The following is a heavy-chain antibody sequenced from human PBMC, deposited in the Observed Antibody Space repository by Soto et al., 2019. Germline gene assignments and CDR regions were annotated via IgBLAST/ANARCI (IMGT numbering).Heavy chain of an antibody. D-gene: IGHD3-22*01. CDR2: INHSGST. Sequence: SEILSLTCAVYGGSFSGYYWSWIRQPPGKGLEWIGEINHSGSTNYNPSLKSRVTISVDTSKNQFSLKLSSVTAADTAVYYCARLTTMIVVVIYGAFDIWGQGTMVTVSS. V-gene: IGHV4-34*01. CDR1: GGSFSGYY. CDR3: ARLTTMIVVVIYGAFDI. J-gene: IGHJ3*02.